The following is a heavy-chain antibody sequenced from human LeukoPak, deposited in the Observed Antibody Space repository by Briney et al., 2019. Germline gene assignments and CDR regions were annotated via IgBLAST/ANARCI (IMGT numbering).Heavy chain of an antibody. J-gene: IGHJ6*02. D-gene: IGHD7-27*01. V-gene: IGHV1-18*03. CDR3: ARDGYATGEAHYGLDV. CDR2: ISAYNGRT. CDR1: GYTLSTYG. Sequence: ASVKVSCKAPGYTLSTYGISWVRQAPGQGLEWMGWISAYNGRTTYAQNLQGRVTMTTDTSTGTAYMEVRSLTSDDMAVYYCARDGYATGEAHYGLDVWGQGTTVTVSS.